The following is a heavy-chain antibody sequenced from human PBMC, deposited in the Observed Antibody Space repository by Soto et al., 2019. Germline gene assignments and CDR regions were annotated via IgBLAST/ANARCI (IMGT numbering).Heavy chain of an antibody. D-gene: IGHD2-2*01. CDR2: INPNSGGT. J-gene: IGHJ4*02. CDR3: ARSSYAEAYFDY. CDR1: GYTFTGYY. Sequence: ASVKVSCKASGYTFTGYYMHWVRQAPGQGLEWMGWINPNSGGTNYAQKFQGRVTMTRDTSISTAYMELSRLRSDDTAVYYCARSSYAEAYFDYWGQGTLVTAPQ. V-gene: IGHV1-2*02.